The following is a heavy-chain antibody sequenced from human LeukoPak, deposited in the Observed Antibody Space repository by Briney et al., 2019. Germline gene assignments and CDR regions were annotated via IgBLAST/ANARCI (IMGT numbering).Heavy chain of an antibody. J-gene: IGHJ4*02. Sequence: PGGSLRLSCAASGFTFSSYSMNWVRQAPGKGLEWVSSISSSSSYIYYADSVKGRFTISRDNAKNSLYLQMNSLRAEDTAVYYCARDLRLGDTVMVGGYGGQGTLVTVSS. CDR3: ARDLRLGDTVMVGGY. V-gene: IGHV3-21*01. D-gene: IGHD5-18*01. CDR1: GFTFSSYS. CDR2: ISSSSSYI.